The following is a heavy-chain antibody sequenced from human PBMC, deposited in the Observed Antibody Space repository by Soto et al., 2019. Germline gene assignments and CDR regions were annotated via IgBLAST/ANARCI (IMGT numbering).Heavy chain of an antibody. V-gene: IGHV1-18*01. Sequence: EASVKVSCKASGYTFTSYGISWVRQDPGQGLEWMGWISAYNGNTNYAQKLQGRVTMTTDTSTSTAYMELRSLRSDDTAVYYCARRGLHRYCSGGSCYMDVWGKGTTVTVSS. CDR3: ARRGLHRYCSGGSCYMDV. CDR2: ISAYNGNT. J-gene: IGHJ6*03. CDR1: GYTFTSYG. D-gene: IGHD2-15*01.